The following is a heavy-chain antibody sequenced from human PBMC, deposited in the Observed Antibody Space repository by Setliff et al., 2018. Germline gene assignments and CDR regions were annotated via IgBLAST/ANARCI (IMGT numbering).Heavy chain of an antibody. J-gene: IGHJ4*02. V-gene: IGHV1-18*04. CDR1: GYTFSSHG. Sequence: EASVKVSCKGSGYTFSSHGYTWVRQAPGQALEWMGWISAYNGNTNYAQKFQGRVTMATDTSTSTAYMELRSLTSDDTAVYYCARSYYHDSSGYQGSDSWGQGTLVTVSS. CDR3: ARSYYHDSSGYQGSDS. D-gene: IGHD3-22*01. CDR2: ISAYNGNT.